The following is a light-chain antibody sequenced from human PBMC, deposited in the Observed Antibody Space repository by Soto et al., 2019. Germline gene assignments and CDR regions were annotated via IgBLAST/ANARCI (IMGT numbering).Light chain of an antibody. CDR2: AAS. J-gene: IGKJ1*01. Sequence: IQVTQSPSSLSASVGDRVTITCRASQDISSYLAWYQQKPGKAPTLLIYAASTLQSGVPSRFSGSGSGTDFTLTISSLQPEDFATYYCLQHNVFPRTFGQGTKVDIK. V-gene: IGKV1-9*01. CDR3: LQHNVFPRT. CDR1: QDISSY.